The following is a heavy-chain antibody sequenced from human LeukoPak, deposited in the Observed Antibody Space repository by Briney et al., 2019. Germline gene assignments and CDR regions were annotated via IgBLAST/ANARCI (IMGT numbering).Heavy chain of an antibody. Sequence: GGSLRLSCAASGFTSSAYDMHWVRHITGGGLEWVSTSGTVGDTFYSDSVKGRFTISRENAKNSVHLQMNSLRVEDSAIYFCVRAAMPYIINGRRFDYWGQGTLVTVSS. CDR3: VRAAMPYIINGRRFDY. D-gene: IGHD2-2*01. CDR1: GFTSSAYD. J-gene: IGHJ4*02. CDR2: SGTVGDT. V-gene: IGHV3-13*04.